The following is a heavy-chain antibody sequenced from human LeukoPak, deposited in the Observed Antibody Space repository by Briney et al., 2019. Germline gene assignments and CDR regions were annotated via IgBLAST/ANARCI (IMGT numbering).Heavy chain of an antibody. V-gene: IGHV3-30*18. CDR2: ISYDGSNK. CDR3: AKGLAGSSRPQFDY. Sequence: GGSLRLSCVASGFTFSSYGMHWVRQAPGKGLEWVAVISYDGSNKYYADSVKGRFTISRDNSKNTLYLQMNSLRAEDTAVYYCAKGLAGSSRPQFDYWGQGTLVTVSS. CDR1: GFTFSSYG. J-gene: IGHJ4*02. D-gene: IGHD6-6*01.